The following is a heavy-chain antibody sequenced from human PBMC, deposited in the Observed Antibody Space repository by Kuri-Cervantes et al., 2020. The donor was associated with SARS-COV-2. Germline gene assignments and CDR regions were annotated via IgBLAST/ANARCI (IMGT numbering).Heavy chain of an antibody. Sequence: ESLKISCAVSGYSISSGYYWGWIRQPPGKGLEWIGSIYYSGSTYCNPSLKSRVTISVDTSKNQFSLKVSSVTAADTAVYFCARDSRSSYQVLLDRYYYSYMDVWGKGTTVTVSS. CDR2: IYYSGST. CDR1: GYSISSGYY. D-gene: IGHD3-3*01. V-gene: IGHV4-38-2*02. J-gene: IGHJ6*03. CDR3: ARDSRSSYQVLLDRYYYSYMDV.